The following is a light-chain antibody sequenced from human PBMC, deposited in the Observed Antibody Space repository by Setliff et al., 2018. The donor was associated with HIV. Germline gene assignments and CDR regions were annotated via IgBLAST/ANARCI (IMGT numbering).Light chain of an antibody. CDR1: SSDVGSYNC. V-gene: IGLV2-18*02. CDR3: SSCSSSSTLV. CDR2: EVS. J-gene: IGLJ2*01. Sequence: QSVLAQPPSASGSPGQSVTISCTGTSSDVGSYNCVSWYQQPPGTAPKLMIYEVSNRPSGVPDRFSGSKSGNTASLTISGLQAEDEADYYCSSCSSSSTLVFGGGTKVTVL.